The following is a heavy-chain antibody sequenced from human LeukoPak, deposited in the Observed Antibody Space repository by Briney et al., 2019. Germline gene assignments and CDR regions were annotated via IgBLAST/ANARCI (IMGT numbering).Heavy chain of an antibody. CDR1: GDSISSGHYY. V-gene: IGHV4-61*02. CDR2: IYTRGTT. D-gene: IGHD6-25*01. Sequence: SETLSLTCTVSGDSISSGHYYWTWIRQPAGKGLEWIGRIYTRGTTNYNSSLKSRITTSIDTSKNQFSLKLNSVTAADTAVYYCARDRGLPMWYFDLWGRGTLVTISS. J-gene: IGHJ2*01. CDR3: ARDRGLPMWYFDL.